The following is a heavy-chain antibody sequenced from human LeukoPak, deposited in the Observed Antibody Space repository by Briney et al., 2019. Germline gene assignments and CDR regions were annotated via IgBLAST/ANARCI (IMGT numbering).Heavy chain of an antibody. V-gene: IGHV3-74*01. CDR1: GFTFSSDW. Sequence: GGSLRLSCAASGFTFSSDWMHWVRQAPGKWLVWVSRINSDGSSTIYADSVKGRFTISRDNAKNTLYLQMNSLRAEDTAVYSCARDHQWLVEYYFDYWGQGTLVTVSS. CDR3: ARDHQWLVEYYFDY. D-gene: IGHD6-19*01. J-gene: IGHJ4*02. CDR2: INSDGSST.